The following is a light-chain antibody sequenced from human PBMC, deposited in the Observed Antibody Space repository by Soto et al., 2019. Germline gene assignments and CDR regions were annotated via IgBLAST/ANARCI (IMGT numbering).Light chain of an antibody. J-gene: IGLJ1*01. V-gene: IGLV1-36*01. CDR2: YND. CDR3: ASWDDSLNVSV. CDR1: NSNIGNNE. Sequence: QSVLTQPPSVSEAPRQRVTISCSGSNSNIGNNEVSWYQQLPGKAPKLLIFYNDLLPSGVSDRFSGSKSGTSASLAISGLQSEDEADYYCASWDDSLNVSVFGTGTKVTVL.